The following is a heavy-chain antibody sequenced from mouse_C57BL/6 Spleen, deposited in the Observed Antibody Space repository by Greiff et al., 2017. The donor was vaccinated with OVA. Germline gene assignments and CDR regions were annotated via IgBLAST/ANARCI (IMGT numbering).Heavy chain of an antibody. D-gene: IGHD1-1*01. Sequence: EVKLMESGPELVKPGASVKISCKASGYSFTGYYMNWVKQSPEKSLEWIGEINPSTGGTTYNQKFKAKATLTVDKSSSTAYMQLKSLTSEDSAVYYCARSYYYGSSYAFDVWGTGTTVTVSS. CDR2: INPSTGGT. CDR3: ARSYYYGSSYAFDV. V-gene: IGHV1-42*01. CDR1: GYSFTGYY. J-gene: IGHJ1*03.